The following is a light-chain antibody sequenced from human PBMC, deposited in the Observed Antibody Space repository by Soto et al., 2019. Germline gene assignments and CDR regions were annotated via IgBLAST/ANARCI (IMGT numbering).Light chain of an antibody. Sequence: DIQMTQSPSSLSASVGDRVTITCQASQDISNYLNWYQHKPGKAPKLLIYAASNLETGVPSRFSGSGSGTDFTFTISSLQPEDIATYYCQQYDNLPRTFGQGTKLEIK. CDR2: AAS. CDR1: QDISNY. J-gene: IGKJ2*01. CDR3: QQYDNLPRT. V-gene: IGKV1-33*01.